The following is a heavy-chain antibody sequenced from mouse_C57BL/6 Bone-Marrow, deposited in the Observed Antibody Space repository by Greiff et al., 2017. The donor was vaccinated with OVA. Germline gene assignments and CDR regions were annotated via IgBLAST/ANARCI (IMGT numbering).Heavy chain of an antibody. CDR1: GFTFSSYG. CDR2: ISSGGSYP. CDR3: ARRGYGSILDY. V-gene: IGHV5-6*01. D-gene: IGHD1-1*01. Sequence: EVQVVESGGDLVKPGGSLKLSCAASGFTFSSYGMSWVRQTPDKRLEWVATISSGGSYPYYPASVKGRFTISRDKAKNTLYRQLSSLKSEDTAMYYCARRGYGSILDYWGQGTTLTVSS. J-gene: IGHJ2*01.